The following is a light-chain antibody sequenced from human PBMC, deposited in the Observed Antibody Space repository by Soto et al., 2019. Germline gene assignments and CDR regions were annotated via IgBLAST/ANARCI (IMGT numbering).Light chain of an antibody. Sequence: DIQMTQSPSSLSASVGDRVTITCRASQSISSYLNWYQQKPGKAPKLLIYAASSLQSGVPSRFSGSGSGTDFTLTISSLQPEDFATYYCQQSYSTPITFGQATRLETK. J-gene: IGKJ5*01. CDR1: QSISSY. CDR2: AAS. V-gene: IGKV1-39*01. CDR3: QQSYSTPIT.